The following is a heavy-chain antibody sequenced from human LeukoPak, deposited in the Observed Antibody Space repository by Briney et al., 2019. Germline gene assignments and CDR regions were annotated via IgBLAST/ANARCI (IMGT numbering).Heavy chain of an antibody. J-gene: IGHJ4*02. D-gene: IGHD5-24*01. V-gene: IGHV4-4*07. CDR1: VGSVSRYF. CDR2: IYTSGST. Sequence: SETLSLTCTVSVGSVSRYFWSWIRQPAGKGLEWIGRIYTSGSTNYNPSLKSRVTMSVDTSKNQFSLKLSSVTAADTAVYYCARDSQGGYGDGYNSFDFWGQGTVVTVSS. CDR3: ARDSQGGYGDGYNSFDF.